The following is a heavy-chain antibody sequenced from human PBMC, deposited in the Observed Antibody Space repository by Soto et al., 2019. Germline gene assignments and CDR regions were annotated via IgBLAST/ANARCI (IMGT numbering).Heavy chain of an antibody. V-gene: IGHV3-74*01. CDR3: ARDPAGYSSGWSVSYYYYYMDV. D-gene: IGHD6-19*01. J-gene: IGHJ6*03. Sequence: EVQLVESGGGLVQPGGSLRLSCAASGFTFSSYWMHWVRQAPGKGQVWVSRINSDGSSTSYADSVKGRFTISRDNAKNTLYLQMNSLRAEDTAVYYCARDPAGYSSGWSVSYYYYYMDVWGKGTTVTVSS. CDR1: GFTFSSYW. CDR2: INSDGSST.